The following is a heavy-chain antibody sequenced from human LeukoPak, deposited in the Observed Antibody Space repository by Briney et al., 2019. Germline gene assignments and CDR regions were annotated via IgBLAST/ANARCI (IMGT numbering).Heavy chain of an antibody. D-gene: IGHD2-21*02. V-gene: IGHV1-69*13. CDR1: GGTFSSYA. CDR2: IIAIFGTA. J-gene: IGHJ5*02. CDR3: ARGGDPISSWFDP. Sequence: ASVKVSCKASGGTFSSYAISWVRQAPGQGLEWMGGIIAIFGTANYAQKFQGRVTLTADESTSTAYMELSSLRSEDTAVYYCARGGDPISSWFDPWGQGTLVTVSS.